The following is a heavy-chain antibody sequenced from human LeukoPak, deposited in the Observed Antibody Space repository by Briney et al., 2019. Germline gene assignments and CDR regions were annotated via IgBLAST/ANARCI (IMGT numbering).Heavy chain of an antibody. J-gene: IGHJ1*01. Sequence: QAGGSLRLSCAASGFTFSNYAMSWVRQAPGRGLEWVSGISESGGSTYYADYVKGRFTISRDNPKNTLYLQMNSLRAEDTAVYYCAKGTTGIAVAGTGYFQHWGQGTLVTVSS. D-gene: IGHD6-19*01. CDR1: GFTFSNYA. CDR3: AKGTTGIAVAGTGYFQH. V-gene: IGHV3-23*01. CDR2: ISESGGST.